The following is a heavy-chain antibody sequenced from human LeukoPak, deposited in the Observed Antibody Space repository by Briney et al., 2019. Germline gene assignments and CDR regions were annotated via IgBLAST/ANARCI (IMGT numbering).Heavy chain of an antibody. CDR3: ARDGTVAGSYSSDY. CDR1: GFTFSNYW. D-gene: IGHD6-19*01. J-gene: IGHJ4*02. Sequence: GESLRLSCAVSGFTFSNYWMSWVRQAPGKGLEWVANIRQDGSEKYYVDSVKGRFTIARDNAKNSLYLQMNSLRADDTAVYYCARDGTVAGSYSSDYWGQGTLVTVSS. V-gene: IGHV3-7*01. CDR2: IRQDGSEK.